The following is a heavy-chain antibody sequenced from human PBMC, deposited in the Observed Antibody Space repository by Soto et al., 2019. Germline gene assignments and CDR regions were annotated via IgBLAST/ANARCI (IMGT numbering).Heavy chain of an antibody. Sequence: EVQLVESGGGLVQPGGSLRLSCVGSGFRFNEYEINWVRQAPGKGLEWIAYINSGGSLIYYAASVKGRFTISRDNYKDSVYLQMNSLRADDTALYYCARETSSGQSATIVGELWGQGTLVTVSS. D-gene: IGHD1-1*01. CDR1: GFRFNEYE. J-gene: IGHJ4*02. CDR3: ARETSSGQSATIVGEL. V-gene: IGHV3-48*03. CDR2: INSGGSLI.